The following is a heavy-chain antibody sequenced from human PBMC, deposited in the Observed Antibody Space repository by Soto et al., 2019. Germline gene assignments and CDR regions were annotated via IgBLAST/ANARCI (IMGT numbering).Heavy chain of an antibody. CDR1: GVTFSSYW. V-gene: IGHV3-7*01. Sequence: EVQLVESGGGLVQPGGSLRLSCAASGVTFSSYWMSWVRQAPGKGLEWVANIKQDGSQKYYVDSVKGRFTISRDNAKNSLYLQMNSLRVEDTAVYYCARVVPGAEAWFGPWGQGTLVTVSS. D-gene: IGHD2-2*01. CDR2: IKQDGSQK. CDR3: ARVVPGAEAWFGP. J-gene: IGHJ5*02.